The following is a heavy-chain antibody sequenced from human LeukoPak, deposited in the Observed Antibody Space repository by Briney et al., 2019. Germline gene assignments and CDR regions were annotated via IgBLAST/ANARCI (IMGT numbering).Heavy chain of an antibody. CDR1: GFTFSSYS. CDR2: IYTGGNT. D-gene: IGHD3-22*01. Sequence: GGSLRLSCAASGFTFSSYSMNWVRQAPGKGLEWVSTIYTGGNTYYAASVKGRFTISRDFSKNTVFLHMNSLRAEDTAMYYCARGDDSGYYDYFDYWGQGALVTVSS. V-gene: IGHV3-53*01. J-gene: IGHJ4*02. CDR3: ARGDDSGYYDYFDY.